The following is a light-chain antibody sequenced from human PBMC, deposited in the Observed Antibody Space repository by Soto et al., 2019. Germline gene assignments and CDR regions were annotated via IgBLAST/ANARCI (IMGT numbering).Light chain of an antibody. CDR1: QEIGGY. Sequence: DIQMTQSPSSLSASVGDRFTITLRASQEIGGYLNWYQQKPGKAPELLIYAASSLQSGVPSRFIGSGSGTEFTLTITSLQPEDFATYYCQQSYGSPELTFGGGTKVDIK. J-gene: IGKJ4*01. V-gene: IGKV1-39*01. CDR3: QQSYGSPELT. CDR2: AAS.